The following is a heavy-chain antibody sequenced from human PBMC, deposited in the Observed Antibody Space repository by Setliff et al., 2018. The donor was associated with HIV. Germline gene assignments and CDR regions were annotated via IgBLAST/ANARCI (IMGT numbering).Heavy chain of an antibody. CDR3: ARDLSYDYDWRDTGAFDL. J-gene: IGHJ3*01. CDR2: INSDGTST. D-gene: IGHD3-22*01. V-gene: IGHV3-74*03. Sequence: GGSVRLSCAASGFAFDNYCMTWVRQAPGKGLEWVSRINSDGTSTTYADSVKGRFTISRDNAKNTLYLQMNSLRAEDTAVYYCARDLSYDYDWRDTGAFDLWGQGKMVTVSS. CDR1: GFAFDNYC.